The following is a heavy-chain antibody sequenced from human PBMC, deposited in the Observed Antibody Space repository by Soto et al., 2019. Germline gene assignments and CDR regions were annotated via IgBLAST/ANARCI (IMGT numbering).Heavy chain of an antibody. V-gene: IGHV3-23*01. Sequence: EVQLLESGGGLVQPGGSLRLSCAASGFTFSSYAMSWVRQAPGKGLEWVSAISGSGGSTYYADSVKGRFTISRDNSKNTLYLQMNSLRAEDTAVYYCAKPSTYYYDSSGYWDAFDIWGQGTMVTVSS. D-gene: IGHD3-22*01. J-gene: IGHJ3*02. CDR1: GFTFSSYA. CDR3: AKPSTYYYDSSGYWDAFDI. CDR2: ISGSGGST.